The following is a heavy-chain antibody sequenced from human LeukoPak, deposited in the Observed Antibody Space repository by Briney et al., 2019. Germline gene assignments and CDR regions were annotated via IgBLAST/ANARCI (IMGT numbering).Heavy chain of an antibody. CDR1: GYTFTSYY. D-gene: IGHD3-22*01. CDR2: INPSGGST. V-gene: IGHV1-46*01. Sequence: ASVKVSCTASGYTFTSYYMHWVRQAPGQGLEWMGIINPSGGSTSYAQKFQGRVTMTRDTSTSTVYMELSSLRSEDTAVYYCATRYYEDYFDYWSQGTLVTVSS. CDR3: ATRYYEDYFDY. J-gene: IGHJ4*02.